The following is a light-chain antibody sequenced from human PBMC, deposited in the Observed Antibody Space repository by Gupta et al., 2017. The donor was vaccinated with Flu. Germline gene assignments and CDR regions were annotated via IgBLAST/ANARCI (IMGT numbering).Light chain of an antibody. CDR2: EVS. CDR1: QSISSW. J-gene: IGKJ1*01. CDR3: QQYASYPWT. V-gene: IGKV1-5*03. Sequence: TCRASQSISSWLAWYQQQPGKAPKLLIYEVSSLESGVPSRFSGSAAGTEFTLTISSLQPDDFATYYCQQYASYPWTFGQGTKVEI.